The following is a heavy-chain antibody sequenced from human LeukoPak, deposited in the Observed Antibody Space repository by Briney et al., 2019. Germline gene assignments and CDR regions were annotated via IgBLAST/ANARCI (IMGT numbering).Heavy chain of an antibody. D-gene: IGHD6-19*01. CDR3: ATAAYSSGWYVAFDI. V-gene: IGHV1-24*01. Sequence: ASVKVSCKVSRYTLTELSMHWVRQAPGKGLEWMGGFDPEDGETIYAQKFQGRVTMTEDTSTDTAYMELSSLRSEDTAVYYCATAAYSSGWYVAFDIWGQGTMVTVSS. CDR1: RYTLTELS. CDR2: FDPEDGET. J-gene: IGHJ3*02.